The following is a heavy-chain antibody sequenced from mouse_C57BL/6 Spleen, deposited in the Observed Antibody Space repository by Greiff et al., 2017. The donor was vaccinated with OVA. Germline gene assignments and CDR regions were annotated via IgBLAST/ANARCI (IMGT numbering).Heavy chain of an antibody. CDR1: GYAFTNYL. V-gene: IGHV1-54*01. CDR3: AREEDYDYLFAY. J-gene: IGHJ3*01. CDR2: LNPGSGGT. Sequence: QVQLKQSGAELVRPGTSVKVSCKASGYAFTNYLIEWVKQRPGQGLEWIGVLNPGSGGTNYNEKFKGKATLTADKSSSTAYMQLSSLTSEDSAVYFCAREEDYDYLFAYWGQGTLVTVSA. D-gene: IGHD2-4*01.